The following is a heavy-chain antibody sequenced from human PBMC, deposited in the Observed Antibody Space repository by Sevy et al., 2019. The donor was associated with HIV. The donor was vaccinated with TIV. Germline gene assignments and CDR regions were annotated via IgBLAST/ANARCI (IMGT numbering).Heavy chain of an antibody. D-gene: IGHD3-16*01. CDR1: GFTFSSYA. Sequence: GGSLRLSCAASGFTFSSYAMSWVRQAPGKGLEWVSAISRSGGSTYYADSVKGRFTISRDNPKNTLYLQMNSLRAEDTAVYYCANTSAKGDDAFNIWGQRTMVTDSS. CDR2: ISRSGGST. V-gene: IGHV3-23*01. CDR3: ANTSAKGDDAFNI. J-gene: IGHJ3*02.